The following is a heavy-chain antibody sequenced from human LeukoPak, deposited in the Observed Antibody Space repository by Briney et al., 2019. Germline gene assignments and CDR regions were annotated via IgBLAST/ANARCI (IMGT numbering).Heavy chain of an antibody. CDR3: ARVPPVAGTIFDY. V-gene: IGHV4-61*01. CDR1: GGSVSSGSYY. J-gene: IGHJ4*02. D-gene: IGHD6-19*01. Sequence: SETLSLTCTVSGGSVSSGSYYCSSIRQPPGKGLEWIGYIYYSGSTNYNPSLKSRVTISVDTSKNQFSLKRSSVTAADTAVYYCARVPPVAGTIFDYWGQGTLVTVSS. CDR2: IYYSGST.